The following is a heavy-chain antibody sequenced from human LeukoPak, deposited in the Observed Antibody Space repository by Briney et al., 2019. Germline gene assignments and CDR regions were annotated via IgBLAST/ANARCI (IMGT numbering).Heavy chain of an antibody. Sequence: GGSLRLSCAASGFTFSSHSMSWVRQAPGKGLEWVANMEYDGSEKYYVDSVKGRFTISRDNAKNSLYLQMNSLRAEDTAVYYCARDIEAAGLFLDYWGQGTLVTVSS. D-gene: IGHD6-13*01. CDR3: ARDIEAAGLFLDY. V-gene: IGHV3-7*01. J-gene: IGHJ4*02. CDR2: MEYDGSEK. CDR1: GFTFSSHS.